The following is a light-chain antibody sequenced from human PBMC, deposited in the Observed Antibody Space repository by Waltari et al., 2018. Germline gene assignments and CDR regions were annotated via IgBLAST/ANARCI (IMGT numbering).Light chain of an antibody. Sequence: QSALTQPASVSGSPGQSITISCTGTSSXVGGYNYVSWYQQHPGKAPKLMIYEVSNRPSGVSNRFSGSKSGNTASXTISGLQAEDEADYYXXSYTSSSTWVFXGGTKLTVL. CDR1: SSXVGGYNY. CDR3: XSYTSSSTWV. V-gene: IGLV2-14*01. J-gene: IGLJ3*02. CDR2: EVS.